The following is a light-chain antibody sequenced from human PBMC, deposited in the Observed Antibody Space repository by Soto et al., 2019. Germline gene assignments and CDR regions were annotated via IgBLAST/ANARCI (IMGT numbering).Light chain of an antibody. J-gene: IGLJ1*01. CDR1: SSDIANYNL. CDR2: EVT. CDR3: CSYAGSDTYV. V-gene: IGLV2-23*02. Sequence: GLTQPASVSGSPGQSITISCTGTSSDIANYNLVSWYQQHPGKAPKLMIYEVTKRPSGVSNRFSGSKSGNTASLTISGLQAEDEADYYCCSYAGSDTYVFATGTQVTV.